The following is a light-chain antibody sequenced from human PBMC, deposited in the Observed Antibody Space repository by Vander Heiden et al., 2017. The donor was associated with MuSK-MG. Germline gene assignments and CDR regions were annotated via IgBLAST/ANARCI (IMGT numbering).Light chain of an antibody. CDR3: QQRSNWPFSLT. CDR2: DAS. J-gene: IGKJ4*01. V-gene: IGKV3-11*01. CDR1: QSVSSY. Sequence: EVVLTQSPATLSLSAAERATLTCRASQSVSSYLAWYQHKPGQAPRLIIYDASNRATGIPARFSGSGSGTDFTLTISSLGPEDFAVDTCQQRSNWPFSLTFGGGTKVEIK.